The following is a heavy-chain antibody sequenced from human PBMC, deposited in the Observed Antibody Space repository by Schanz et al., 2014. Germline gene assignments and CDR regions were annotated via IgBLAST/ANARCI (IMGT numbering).Heavy chain of an antibody. J-gene: IGHJ4*02. Sequence: QVQLVDSGGGLVKPGGSLRLSCTASGFPFSDYFMAWIRQPPGRGLEWVSYIGNGGVTIYYADSVKGRFTISRDNSKNTLYLQMNSLRAEDTAVYYSAKDRSWDYDSSGYFDYWGQGTLVTVSS. CDR1: GFPFSDYF. D-gene: IGHD3-22*01. V-gene: IGHV3-11*01. CDR3: AKDRSWDYDSSGYFDY. CDR2: IGNGGVTI.